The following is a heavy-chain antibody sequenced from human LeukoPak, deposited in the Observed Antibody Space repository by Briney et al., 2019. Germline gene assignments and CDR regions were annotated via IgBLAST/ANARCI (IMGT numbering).Heavy chain of an antibody. Sequence: SETLSLTCAVYGGSFSGYYWSWIRHPPGKGLECIGEVIHGGSTNSYPSLKSRVTISIDTYKSQFSLKLSSVTAADTDVYYCARGKYYYGSSGYYIDHWGQGTLVTVSS. V-gene: IGHV4-34*01. CDR2: VIHGGST. CDR1: GGSFSGYY. D-gene: IGHD3-22*01. CDR3: ARGKYYYGSSGYYIDH. J-gene: IGHJ4*02.